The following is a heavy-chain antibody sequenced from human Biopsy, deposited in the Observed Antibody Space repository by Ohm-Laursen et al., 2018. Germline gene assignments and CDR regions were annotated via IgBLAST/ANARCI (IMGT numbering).Heavy chain of an antibody. CDR3: ATSRSGRALGDS. J-gene: IGHJ4*02. D-gene: IGHD6-19*01. CDR1: ENPFSTHY. Sequence: VSSVKVSCKVAENPFSTHYIHWVRQAPGQGLEWVGVINPGGGGTNYTQKFQDRVTVTRDTSTSAVYMELTDLLSEDTAVYYCATSRSGRALGDSRGQGTLVTVSS. V-gene: IGHV1-46*01. CDR2: INPGGGGT.